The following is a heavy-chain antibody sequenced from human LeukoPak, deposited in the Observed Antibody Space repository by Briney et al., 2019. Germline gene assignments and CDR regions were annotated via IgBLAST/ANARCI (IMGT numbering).Heavy chain of an antibody. CDR3: AKAIGHGPLGYYMDFDY. J-gene: IGHJ4*02. Sequence: GRSLRLSCAASGFTFYDYSMHWVRQAPGKGLEWVSGISWNSGSIGYAGSVKGRFTISRDNAKNSLYLQMNSLRAEDTALYYCAKAIGHGPLGYYMDFDYWGQGTLVTVSS. V-gene: IGHV3-9*01. CDR1: GFTFYDYS. CDR2: ISWNSGSI. D-gene: IGHD3-3*01.